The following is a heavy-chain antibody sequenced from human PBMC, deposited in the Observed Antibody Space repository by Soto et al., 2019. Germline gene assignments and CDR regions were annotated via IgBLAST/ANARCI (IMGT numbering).Heavy chain of an antibody. D-gene: IGHD6-13*01. CDR1: GFTFSSYG. Sequence: QVHLVESGGGVVQPGRSLRLSCAASGFTFSSYGLHWVRQAPGKGLEWVALIWDDGSRKYYADSVRGRFTISRDNSKNTLVLQMNGLRAEDTGVYYCARRLYSSDWYVPALDVWGQGTMVTVSS. CDR3: ARRLYSSDWYVPALDV. J-gene: IGHJ3*01. CDR2: IWDDGSRK. V-gene: IGHV3-33*01.